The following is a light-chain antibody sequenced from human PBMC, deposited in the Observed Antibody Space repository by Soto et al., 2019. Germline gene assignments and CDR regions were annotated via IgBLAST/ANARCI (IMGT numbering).Light chain of an antibody. CDR1: SSDVGGYNY. CDR2: DVS. CDR3: SSYTTSNTRQTV. Sequence: QSALTQPASVSGSPGQSITISCTGTSSDVGGYNYVSWYQHHPGKAPKLMIYDVSNRPSGISNRFSGSKSGNTASLTISGLQPEDEGDYYCSSYTTSNTRQTVFGTGTKVTVL. J-gene: IGLJ1*01. V-gene: IGLV2-14*03.